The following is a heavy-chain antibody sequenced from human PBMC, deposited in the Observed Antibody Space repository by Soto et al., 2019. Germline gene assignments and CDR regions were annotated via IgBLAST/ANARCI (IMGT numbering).Heavy chain of an antibody. V-gene: IGHV3-30-3*01. CDR2: ISYAGNDN. CDR1: GFTLSSYV. J-gene: IGHJ3*01. Sequence: PVGSLRLSCAASGFTLSSYVMHWGRQAPGKGLEWVARISYAGNDNYYADSVKGRFTISRDNPKKTLYLQMTSLRADDTAVYYCARDRQQWLEPAGGALPFWGQGTMVTVSS. D-gene: IGHD6-19*01. CDR3: ARDRQQWLEPAGGALPF.